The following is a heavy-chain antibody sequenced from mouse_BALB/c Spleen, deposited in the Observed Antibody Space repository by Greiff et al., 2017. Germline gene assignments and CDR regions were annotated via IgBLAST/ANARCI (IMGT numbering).Heavy chain of an antibody. CDR1: GFTFSSYT. Sequence: EVQLVESGGGLVQPGGSLKLSCAASGFTFSSYTMSWVRQTPEKRLEWVAYISNGGGSTYYPDTVKGRFTISRDNAKNTLYLQMSSLKSEDTAMYYCARQAVYYGSSYFDYWGQGTTLTVSS. D-gene: IGHD1-1*01. CDR2: ISNGGGST. CDR3: ARQAVYYGSSYFDY. J-gene: IGHJ2*01. V-gene: IGHV5-12-2*01.